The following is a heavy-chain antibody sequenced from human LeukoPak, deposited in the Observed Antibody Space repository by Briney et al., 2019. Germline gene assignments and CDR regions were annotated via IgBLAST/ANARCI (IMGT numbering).Heavy chain of an antibody. D-gene: IGHD6-19*01. CDR1: GASISSYY. V-gene: IGHV4-59*01. Sequence: SETLSLTCTVSGASISSYYWSWIRQPPGKGLEWIGYIYYSGSTNYNPSLKSRVTISVDTSKNQFSLKLSSVTAADTAVYYCARGLVSSGWLDYWGQGTLVTVSS. CDR2: IYYSGST. CDR3: ARGLVSSGWLDY. J-gene: IGHJ4*02.